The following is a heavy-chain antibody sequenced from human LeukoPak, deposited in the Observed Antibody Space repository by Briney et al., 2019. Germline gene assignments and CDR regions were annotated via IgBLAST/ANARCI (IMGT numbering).Heavy chain of an antibody. CDR3: ARDRGGSSWYYFDN. D-gene: IGHD6-13*01. V-gene: IGHV6-1*01. Sequence: SQTLSLTCALSGDIFSRDTAAWNWVRQSPLRGLEWLVRTYYRSKLYNDYAVSVKNRITINPDTSKNQFSLQLNSVTPEDTAVYYCARDRGGSSWYYFDNWGQGSLVTVSS. CDR2: TYYRSKLYN. J-gene: IGHJ4*02. CDR1: GDIFSRDTAA.